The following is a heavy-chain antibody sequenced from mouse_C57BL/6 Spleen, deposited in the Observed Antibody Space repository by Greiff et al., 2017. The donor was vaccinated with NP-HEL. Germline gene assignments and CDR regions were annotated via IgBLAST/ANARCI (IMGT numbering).Heavy chain of an antibody. Sequence: QVQLQQSGPELVKPGASVKISCKASGYAFSSSWMNWVKQRPGKGLEWIGRIYPGDGDTYYIGKFKGKATLTADKSSSTAYMQLSSLTSEDSAVYFCARTGTGRGFAYWGQGTLVTVSA. J-gene: IGHJ3*01. CDR1: GYAFSSSW. CDR3: ARTGTGRGFAY. CDR2: IYPGDGDT. V-gene: IGHV1-82*01. D-gene: IGHD4-1*01.